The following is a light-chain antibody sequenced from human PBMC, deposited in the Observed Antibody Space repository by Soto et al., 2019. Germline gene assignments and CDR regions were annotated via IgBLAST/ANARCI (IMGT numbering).Light chain of an antibody. J-gene: IGLJ1*01. CDR2: GVS. CDR3: SSYTTSNTRQIV. Sequence: QSVLTQPASVSGSPGQSITISCTGTSSDVGGYNYASWYQHHPGKAPKLMIYGVSNRPSGVSNRFSGSKSGNTASLTISGLQPEDEADYYCSSYTTSNTRQIVFGTGT. CDR1: SSDVGGYNY. V-gene: IGLV2-14*03.